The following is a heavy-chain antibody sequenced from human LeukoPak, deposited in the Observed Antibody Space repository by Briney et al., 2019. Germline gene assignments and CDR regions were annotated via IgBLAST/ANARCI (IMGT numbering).Heavy chain of an antibody. J-gene: IGHJ6*02. Sequence: GASVKVSRKASGYTFTGYYMHWVRQAPGQGLEWMGWISAYNGNTNYAQKLQGRVTMTTDTSTSTAYMELRSLRSDDTAVYYCARDQYCGGDCYKLGYYYYGMDVWGQGTTVTVSS. V-gene: IGHV1-18*04. CDR1: GYTFTGYY. D-gene: IGHD2-21*02. CDR3: ARDQYCGGDCYKLGYYYYGMDV. CDR2: ISAYNGNT.